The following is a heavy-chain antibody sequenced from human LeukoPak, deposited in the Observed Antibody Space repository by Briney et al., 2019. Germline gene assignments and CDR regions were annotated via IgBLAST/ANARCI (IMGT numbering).Heavy chain of an antibody. CDR2: ISSSGSTI. CDR3: AELGITMIGGV. V-gene: IGHV3-48*03. Sequence: GGSLRLSCAASGFTFSSYEMNWVRQAPGKGLEWVSYISSSGSTIYYADSVKGRFTISRDNAKDSLYLQMDSLRAEDTAVYYCAELGITMIGGVWGKGTTVTISS. D-gene: IGHD3-10*02. CDR1: GFTFSSYE. J-gene: IGHJ6*04.